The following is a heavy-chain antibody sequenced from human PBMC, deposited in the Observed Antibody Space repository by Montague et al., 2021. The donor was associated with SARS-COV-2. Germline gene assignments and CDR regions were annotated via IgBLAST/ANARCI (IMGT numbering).Heavy chain of an antibody. J-gene: IGHJ4*02. CDR3: ARVPSSSWYFEY. CDR2: IKQDGSEK. Sequence: SLRLSCAASGFSFSSYWMSWVRQAPGKGLEWVANIKQDGSEKYYVDSAKGRFTISRDNAKHSLYLQMSSLRAEDTAVYYCARVPSSSWYFEYWGQGTLVTVSS. CDR1: GFSFSSYW. D-gene: IGHD6-13*01. V-gene: IGHV3-7*01.